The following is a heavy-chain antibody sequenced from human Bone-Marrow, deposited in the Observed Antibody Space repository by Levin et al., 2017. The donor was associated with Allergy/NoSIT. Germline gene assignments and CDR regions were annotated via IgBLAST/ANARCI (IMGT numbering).Heavy chain of an antibody. J-gene: IGHJ6*02. V-gene: IGHV3-33*01. CDR1: GFTFSNYA. Sequence: GGSLRLSCAAPGFTFSNYAMHWVRQAPGKGLEWVAVVWSDETNKYYAESVKGRFTISRDNSKDTLYLHMTSLRAEDTAIYFCARVVGDRLMPHGLDLWGQGTTVTVSS. CDR2: VWSDETNK. D-gene: IGHD2-8*01. CDR3: ARVVGDRLMPHGLDL.